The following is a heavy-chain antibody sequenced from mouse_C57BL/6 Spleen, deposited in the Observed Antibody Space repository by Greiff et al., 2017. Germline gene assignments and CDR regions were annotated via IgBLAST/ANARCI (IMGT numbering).Heavy chain of an antibody. D-gene: IGHD2-5*01. CDR3: AESYSNYAWFAY. CDR1: GYTFPSYW. CDR2: IHPNSGSP. V-gene: IGHV1-64*01. J-gene: IGHJ3*01. Sequence: QVQLQQPGAELVKPGASVKLSCKASGYTFPSYWMHWVKQRPGQGLEWIGMIHPNSGSPNYNEKFKSKATLTVDKSSSTAYMQLSSLTSEDSAVYYYAESYSNYAWFAYGGQGTLVTVSA.